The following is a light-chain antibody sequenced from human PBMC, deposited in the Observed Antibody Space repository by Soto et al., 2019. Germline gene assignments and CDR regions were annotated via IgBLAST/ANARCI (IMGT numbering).Light chain of an antibody. CDR2: GNS. V-gene: IGLV1-40*01. CDR1: SSNIGAGYD. CDR3: QSYDNGLSGYVL. J-gene: IGLJ2*01. Sequence: QSVLTQPPSVSGAPGQRVTISCTGGSSNIGAGYDVHWYQQLPGTAPKLRLYGNSNRPSGVPDRFSGSKSGTSASLAITGLQAEDEAGYYCQSYDNGLSGYVLFGGGTKLTVL.